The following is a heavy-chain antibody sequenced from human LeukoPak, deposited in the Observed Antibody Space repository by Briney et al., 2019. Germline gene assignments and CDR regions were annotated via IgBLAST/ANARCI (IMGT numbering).Heavy chain of an antibody. CDR2: IKSKTDAGTI. CDR1: GFTFSNAW. Sequence: PGGSLRLSCAASGFTFSNAWMSWVRQAPGKGLEWVGHIKSKTDAGTIDYAAPVKGRFIISRDDSKNTLYLQMNSLKSEDTAVCYCTTGGATTCYYWGQGALVTVSS. J-gene: IGHJ4*02. CDR3: TTGGATTCYY. D-gene: IGHD1-1*01. V-gene: IGHV3-15*01.